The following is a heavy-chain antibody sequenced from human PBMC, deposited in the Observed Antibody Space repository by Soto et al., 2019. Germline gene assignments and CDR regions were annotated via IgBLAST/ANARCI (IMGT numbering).Heavy chain of an antibody. CDR1: GFSLSTSGMC. D-gene: IGHD5-12*01. V-gene: IGHV2-70*01. CDR2: IDWDDDK. CDR3: ARTPLGWLHPVFDY. Sequence: GRRVVKPTHTLRLTCTFSGFSLSTSGMCVSWIRQPPGKALEWLALIDWDDDKYYSTSLKTRLTISKDTSKNQVVLTMTNMDPVDTATYYCARTPLGWLHPVFDYWGQGTLVTVSS. J-gene: IGHJ4*02.